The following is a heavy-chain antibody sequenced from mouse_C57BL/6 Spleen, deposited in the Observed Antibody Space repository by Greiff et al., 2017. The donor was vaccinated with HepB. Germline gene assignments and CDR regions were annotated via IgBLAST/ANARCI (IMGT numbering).Heavy chain of an antibody. Sequence: VQLQESGPGLVKPSQSLSLTCSVTGYSITSGYYWNWIRQFPGNNLEWMDYISYDGSNNYNPSLKNRIPITRDTSKNHVFLKLNSVSTEDTATYYCARARYPYGNPRAAGFAYWGQGTLVTVSA. CDR1: GYSITSGYY. CDR2: ISYDGSN. J-gene: IGHJ3*01. D-gene: IGHD2-1*01. V-gene: IGHV3-6*01. CDR3: ARARYPYGNPRAAGFAY.